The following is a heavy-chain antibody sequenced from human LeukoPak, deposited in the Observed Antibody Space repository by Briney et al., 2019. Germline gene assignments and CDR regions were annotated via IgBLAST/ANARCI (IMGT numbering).Heavy chain of an antibody. J-gene: IGHJ4*02. D-gene: IGHD4-11*01. CDR3: AKPRSVNYGNRYYFDS. CDR1: GFTFSSYA. CDR2: IGGSGGST. Sequence: PGGSLRLSCAASGFTFSSYAMSWVRQAPGKGLEWVSAIGGSGGSTYYADSVKGRFTISRDNSKNTLYLQMNSLRAEDTAVYYCAKPRSVNYGNRYYFDSWGLGTLVTVSS. V-gene: IGHV3-23*01.